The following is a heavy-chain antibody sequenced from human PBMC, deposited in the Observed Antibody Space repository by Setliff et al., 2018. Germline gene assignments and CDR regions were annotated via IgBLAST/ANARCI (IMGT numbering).Heavy chain of an antibody. CDR1: GGSFSGYY. V-gene: IGHV4-34*01. CDR2: INHSGST. CDR3: ARDSGYAIDY. Sequence: TSETLSLTCAVYGGSFSGYYWSWIRQPPGKGLEWIGEINHSGSTNDNPSLKSRVTMSVDTSMNQFSLSLTSVTAADTAVYYCARDSGYAIDYWGQGTLVTVSS. J-gene: IGHJ4*02. D-gene: IGHD5-12*01.